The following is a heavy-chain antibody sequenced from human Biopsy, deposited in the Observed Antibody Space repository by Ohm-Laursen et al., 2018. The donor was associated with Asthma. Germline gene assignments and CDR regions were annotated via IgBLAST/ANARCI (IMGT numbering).Heavy chain of an antibody. V-gene: IGHV4-59*08. CDR1: GGSITSFY. J-gene: IGHJ3*02. CDR3: ARQKLVAAEGPFDM. CDR2: IYFSGNT. Sequence: SDTLSLTCTVSGGSITSFYWSWIQQPPGRGLEWIGYIYFSGNTNYNPSLKSRVTISIDTSKNHFSLQLRSVTAADTAVYYCARQKLVAAEGPFDMWGQGTMVIVSS. D-gene: IGHD1-26*01.